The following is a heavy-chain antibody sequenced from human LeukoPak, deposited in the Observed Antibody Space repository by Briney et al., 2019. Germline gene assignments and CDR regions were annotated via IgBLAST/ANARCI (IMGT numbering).Heavy chain of an antibody. Sequence: PGGSLRLSCAASGFTFSSYAMHWVRQAPGKGLEWVAVISYDGSNKYYADSVKGQFTISRDNSKNTLYLQMNSLRAGDTAVYYCAREISYRHADDYWGQGTLVTVSS. CDR3: AREISYRHADDY. J-gene: IGHJ4*02. D-gene: IGHD1-26*01. V-gene: IGHV3-30-3*01. CDR2: ISYDGSNK. CDR1: GFTFSSYA.